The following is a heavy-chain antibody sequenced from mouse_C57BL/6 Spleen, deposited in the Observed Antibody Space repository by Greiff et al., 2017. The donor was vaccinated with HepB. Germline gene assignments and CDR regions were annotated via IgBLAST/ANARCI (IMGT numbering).Heavy chain of an antibody. CDR3: AEDSSGYVVAD. D-gene: IGHD3-2*02. V-gene: IGHV1-72*01. J-gene: IGHJ3*01. CDR1: GYTFTSYW. Sequence: QVQLQQPGAELVKPGASVKLSCKASGYTFTSYWMHWVKQRPGRGLEWIGRIDPTSGGTKYNEKFKSKATLTVDQPSSTAYMQLSSLTSEDSAVYDCAEDSSGYVVADWGQGTLVTVSA. CDR2: IDPTSGGT.